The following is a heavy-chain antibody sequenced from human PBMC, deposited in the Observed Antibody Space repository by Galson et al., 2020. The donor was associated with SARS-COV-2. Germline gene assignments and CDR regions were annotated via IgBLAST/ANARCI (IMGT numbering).Heavy chain of an antibody. V-gene: IGHV3-21*01. CDR2: LDTSSTYI. CDR3: ARSPPASTSGTSIYFDY. D-gene: IGHD3-10*01. Sequence: GGSLRLSCAASGFAFSSYTMNWVRQAPGKGLECVPSLDTSSTYIYYADSLKGRFTISRDNAENSLYLKMNSRRAEDTAVYYCARSPPASTSGTSIYFDYWGQGTQVTVSS. CDR1: GFAFSSYT. J-gene: IGHJ4*02.